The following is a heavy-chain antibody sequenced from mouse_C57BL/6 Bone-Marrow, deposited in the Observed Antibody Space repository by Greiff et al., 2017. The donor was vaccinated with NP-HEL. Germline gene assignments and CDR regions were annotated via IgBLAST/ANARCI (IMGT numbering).Heavy chain of an antibody. CDR1: GFTFSSYG. CDR2: ISSGGSYT. V-gene: IGHV5-6*01. Sequence: EVKLVESGGDLVKPGGSLKLSCAASGFTFSSYGMSWVRQTPDKRLEWVATISSGGSYTYYPDSVKGRFTISRDNAKNTLYLQMSSLKSEDTAMYYCATHRGSSSWFAYWGQGTLVTVSA. D-gene: IGHD1-1*01. J-gene: IGHJ3*01. CDR3: ATHRGSSSWFAY.